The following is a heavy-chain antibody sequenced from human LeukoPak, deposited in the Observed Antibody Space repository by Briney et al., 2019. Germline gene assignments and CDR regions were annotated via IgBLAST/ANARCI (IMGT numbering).Heavy chain of an antibody. CDR2: ITDSSDST. J-gene: IGHJ4*02. D-gene: IGHD4-23*01. CDR3: ARDWASVALDY. Sequence: GGSLRLSCAASGFTFSTYVMSWVRQAPGKGLEWVSAITDSSDSTYYADSVKGRFTISRDNAKNSLYLQMNSLRAEDTAVYYCARDWASVALDYWGQGTLVTVSS. V-gene: IGHV3-23*01. CDR1: GFTFSTYV.